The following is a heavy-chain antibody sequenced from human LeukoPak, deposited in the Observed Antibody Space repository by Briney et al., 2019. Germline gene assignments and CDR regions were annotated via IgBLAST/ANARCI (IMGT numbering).Heavy chain of an antibody. Sequence: SETLSLTCAVSGGSLTSFYWSWIRQPAGEGLEYIGRMFGSGSTNYSPSLKSRVTISVDTSKNHFSLKLTSVTAADTAVYYCARGRFPVGYYDHWGKGFLVTVSS. D-gene: IGHD3-10*01. CDR3: ARGRFPVGYYDH. CDR1: GGSLTSFY. CDR2: MFGSGST. V-gene: IGHV4-4*07. J-gene: IGHJ4*02.